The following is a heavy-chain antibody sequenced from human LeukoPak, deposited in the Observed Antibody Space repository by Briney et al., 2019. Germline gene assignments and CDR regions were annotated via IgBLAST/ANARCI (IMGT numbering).Heavy chain of an antibody. J-gene: IGHJ4*02. V-gene: IGHV3-30*03. D-gene: IGHD4-17*01. CDR1: GFTFSSYG. Sequence: GRSLRLSCAASGFTFSSYGMHWVRQAPGKGLEWVAVISYDGSNKYYADSVKGRFTISRDNSKNTLYLQMNSLRAEDTAVYYCASRTNTVTRGYYFDYWGQGTLVTVSS. CDR3: ASRTNTVTRGYYFDY. CDR2: ISYDGSNK.